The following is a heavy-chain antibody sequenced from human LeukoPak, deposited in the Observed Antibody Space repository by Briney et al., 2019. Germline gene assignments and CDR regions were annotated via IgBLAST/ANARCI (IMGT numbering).Heavy chain of an antibody. D-gene: IGHD4-23*01. V-gene: IGHV3-66*01. CDR3: ARTYGGNSWVDH. Sequence: GGSLRLSCAASGFTVSSNYMSWVRQAPGKGLEWVSVIYSGGSTYYADSVKGRFTISRDNSKNTLYLQMNSLRAEDTAVYYCARTYGGNSWVDHWGQGTLLRVSS. J-gene: IGHJ4*02. CDR1: GFTVSSNY. CDR2: IYSGGST.